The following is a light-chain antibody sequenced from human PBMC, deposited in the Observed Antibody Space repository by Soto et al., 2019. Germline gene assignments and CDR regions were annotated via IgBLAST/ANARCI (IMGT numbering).Light chain of an antibody. Sequence: QSVLTQPPSASGTPGQRVTISCSGSSSNIGSNYVYWYQQFPGTAPKLLIYRNNQRPSGVPDRFSGSKAGTSASLAISGLRCEDEADYYCASWDDSLSVFYVFGTGTKLTVL. CDR3: ASWDDSLSVFYV. V-gene: IGLV1-47*01. J-gene: IGLJ1*01. CDR1: SSNIGSNY. CDR2: RNN.